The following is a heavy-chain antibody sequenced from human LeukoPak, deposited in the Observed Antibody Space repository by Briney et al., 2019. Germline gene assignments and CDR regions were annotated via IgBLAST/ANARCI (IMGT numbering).Heavy chain of an antibody. Sequence: GGSLRLSCAASGFTFSSYEMNWVRQAPGKGLEWVSSISSSSSYIYYADSVKGRFTISRDNAKNSLYLQMNSLRAEDTAVYYCARNYYDSSGHPHWFDPWGQGTLVTVSS. CDR1: GFTFSSYE. V-gene: IGHV3-21*01. J-gene: IGHJ5*02. CDR3: ARNYYDSSGHPHWFDP. CDR2: ISSSSSYI. D-gene: IGHD3-22*01.